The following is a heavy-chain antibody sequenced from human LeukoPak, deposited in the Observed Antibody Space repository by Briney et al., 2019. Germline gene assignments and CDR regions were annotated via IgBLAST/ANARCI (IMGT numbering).Heavy chain of an antibody. CDR1: GFTFSSYS. J-gene: IGHJ3*02. CDR3: ARDRYSYGYGNDAFDI. CDR2: ISSSSSYI. D-gene: IGHD5-18*01. V-gene: IGHV3-21*04. Sequence: GGSLRLSCAASGFTFSSYSMNWVRQAPGKGLEWVSSISSSSSYIYYADSVKGRFTISRDNTKNSLYLQMNSLRAEDTALYHCARDRYSYGYGNDAFDIWGQGTMVTVSS.